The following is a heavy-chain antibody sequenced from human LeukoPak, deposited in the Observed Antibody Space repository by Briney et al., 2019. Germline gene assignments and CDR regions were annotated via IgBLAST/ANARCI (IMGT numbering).Heavy chain of an antibody. V-gene: IGHV3-15*01. CDR2: IKSKTDGGTT. CDR3: TTGDPMVRGVLDY. Sequence: PGGSLRLSCAASGFTFSNAWMSWVRQAPGKGLEWVGRIKSKTDGGTTDYAAPVKGRFTISRDDSKNTLYLQMNSLKTEDTAMYYCTTGDPMVRGVLDYWGQGTLVTVSS. J-gene: IGHJ4*02. D-gene: IGHD3-10*01. CDR1: GFTFSNAW.